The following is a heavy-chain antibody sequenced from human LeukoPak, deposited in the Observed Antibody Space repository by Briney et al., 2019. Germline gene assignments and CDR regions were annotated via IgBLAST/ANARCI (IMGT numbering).Heavy chain of an antibody. CDR2: IRYDGSNK. J-gene: IGHJ3*02. CDR3: TRRGAASDAFDI. V-gene: IGHV3-30*02. CDR1: GFTFSSYG. Sequence: GGSLRLSCAASGFTFSSYGMHWVRQAPGKGLEWVAFIRYDGSNKYYADSVKGRFTISRDNAKNTLYLQMNSLRAEDTAVYYCTRRGAASDAFDIWGQGTMVTVSS. D-gene: IGHD3-16*01.